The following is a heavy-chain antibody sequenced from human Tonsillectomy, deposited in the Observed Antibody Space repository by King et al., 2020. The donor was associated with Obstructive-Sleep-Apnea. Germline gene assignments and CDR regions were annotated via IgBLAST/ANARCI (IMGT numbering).Heavy chain of an antibody. CDR1: GFTFHDHT. CDR2: ITWDGSNT. V-gene: IGHV3-43*01. D-gene: IGHD5-12*01. CDR3: AKDSDYTIDY. Sequence: QLVQSGGVVVQPGESLRLSCAASGFTFHDHTIHWVRLAPGKGLEWVSLITWDGSNTYYADSVRGRFTISRDNSKNSLYLQMNSLRTEDTALYYCAKDSDYTIDYWGQGTLVTVSS. J-gene: IGHJ4*02.